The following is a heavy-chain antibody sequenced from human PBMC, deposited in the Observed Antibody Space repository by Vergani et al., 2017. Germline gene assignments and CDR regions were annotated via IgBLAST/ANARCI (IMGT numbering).Heavy chain of an antibody. Sequence: QVQLQESGPGLVKPSQTLSLTCTVSGGSISSGSYYWSWIRQPAGKGLEWIGRIYTSGSTNYNPSLKSRVTMSVDTSKNQFSLKLSSVTAADTAVYYCARGDSSSWLYWYFDLWGRGTLVTVSS. V-gene: IGHV4-61*02. J-gene: IGHJ2*01. D-gene: IGHD6-13*01. CDR1: GGSISSGSYY. CDR3: ARGDSSSWLYWYFDL. CDR2: IYTSGST.